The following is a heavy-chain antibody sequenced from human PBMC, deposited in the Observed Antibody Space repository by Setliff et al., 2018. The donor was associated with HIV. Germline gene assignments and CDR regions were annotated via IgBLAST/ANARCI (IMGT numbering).Heavy chain of an antibody. J-gene: IGHJ1*01. D-gene: IGHD3-22*01. Sequence: ASVKVSCKASGYRFNTYGISCVRQAPGQGLEWMGLISPYNGDTRFAQSLQGRVTLTTDTSTTTAYMEMRTLRSDDTAVYYCVRGVTRDISGYYRDEYFQHWGQGTPVTVSS. V-gene: IGHV1-18*01. CDR3: VRGVTRDISGYYRDEYFQH. CDR2: ISPYNGDT. CDR1: GYRFNTYG.